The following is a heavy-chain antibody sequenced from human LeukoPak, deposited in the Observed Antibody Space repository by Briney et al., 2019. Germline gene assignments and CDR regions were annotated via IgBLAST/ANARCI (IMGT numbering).Heavy chain of an antibody. D-gene: IGHD3-3*01. Sequence: PSETLSLTCTVSGGSISSYYWSWIRQPAGKGLEWIGRIYTSGSTNYNPSLKSRVTISVDKSKNQFSLKLSSVTAADTAVYYCAREHCYYDFRSGYGNFDYWGQGTLVTVSS. CDR3: AREHCYYDFRSGYGNFDY. CDR1: GGSISSYY. CDR2: IYTSGST. J-gene: IGHJ4*02. V-gene: IGHV4-4*07.